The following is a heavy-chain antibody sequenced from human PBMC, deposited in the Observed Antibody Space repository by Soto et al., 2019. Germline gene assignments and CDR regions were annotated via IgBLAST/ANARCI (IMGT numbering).Heavy chain of an antibody. CDR3: AIDIGGSPPCDH. CDR2: ISTGGVP. D-gene: IGHD1-26*01. CDR1: GPPPCIYE. V-gene: IGHV3-53*05. J-gene: IGHJ4*02. Sequence: GVALRLSFSVPGPPPCIYEINWGPQAPGKGLEWVSVISTGGVPYYADSVKGRFTISRDNSKNTLYLEMNSLRVEDTAVYYCAIDIGGSPPCDHWGQGTPVTVSA.